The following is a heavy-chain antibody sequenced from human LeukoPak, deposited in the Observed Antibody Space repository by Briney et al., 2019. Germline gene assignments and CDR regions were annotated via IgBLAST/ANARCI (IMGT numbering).Heavy chain of an antibody. D-gene: IGHD7-27*01. V-gene: IGHV3-30*03. Sequence: GRSLRLSCAASGFTFSIYGMHWVPHAPGKGLEGGAVISYVGSNKYYADSVKGRFTISRDNSKNTLYLQMNSQRAEYTAGYRWSRDGGNWGYGYFFDHWGQGTLVTVSS. J-gene: IGHJ4*02. CDR2: ISYVGSNK. CDR3: SRDGGNWGYGYFFDH. CDR1: GFTFSIYG.